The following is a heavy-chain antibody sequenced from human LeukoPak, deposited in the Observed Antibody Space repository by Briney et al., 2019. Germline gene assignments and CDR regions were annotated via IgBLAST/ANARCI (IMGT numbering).Heavy chain of an antibody. CDR2: ISAYNGNT. CDR3: ARPYDSSDPWGAFDI. V-gene: IGHV1-18*01. Sequence: GASVKVSCKASGYTFTSYGISWVRQAPRQGLEWMGWISAYNGNTNYAQKLQGRVTMTTDTSTSTAYVELRSLRSDDTAVYYCARPYDSSDPWGAFDIWGQGTMVTVSS. J-gene: IGHJ3*02. CDR1: GYTFTSYG. D-gene: IGHD3-22*01.